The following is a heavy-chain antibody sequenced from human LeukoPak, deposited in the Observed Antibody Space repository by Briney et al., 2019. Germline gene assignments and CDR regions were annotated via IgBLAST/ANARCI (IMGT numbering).Heavy chain of an antibody. CDR1: VFTFSSYA. J-gene: IGHJ4*02. D-gene: IGHD6-13*01. CDR3: ARAHRYSSSWRYIEY. CDR2: ISYDGSNK. V-gene: IGHV3-30*04. Sequence: PGGSLRLSCGASVFTFSSYAMHWVRQAPGKGLEWVAFISYDGSNKYYADSVKGRFTISRDNSKNTLYLQMNSLRAEDTAVYYCARAHRYSSSWRYIEYWGQGTLVTVSS.